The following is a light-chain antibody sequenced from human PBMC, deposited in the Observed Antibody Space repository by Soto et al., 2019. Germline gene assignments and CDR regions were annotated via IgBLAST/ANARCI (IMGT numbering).Light chain of an antibody. CDR3: QQYYRPWT. J-gene: IGKJ1*01. V-gene: IGKV4-1*01. CDR2: WAS. Sequence: DIVMTQSPDSLAVSLGERATINCKSSQSVLYSSNNKNYLAWYQQKPGQPPKLLIYWASTRESGVPDRFSGSGSGTDVTLTISSLQAEDVAVYYCQQYYRPWTFGQGTKGEIK. CDR1: QSVLYSSNNKNY.